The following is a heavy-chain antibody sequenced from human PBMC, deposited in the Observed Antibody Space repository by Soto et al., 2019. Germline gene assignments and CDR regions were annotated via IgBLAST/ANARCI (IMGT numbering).Heavy chain of an antibody. V-gene: IGHV3-23*04. CDR2: ISGSGGST. J-gene: IGHJ5*02. Sequence: EVQLVESGGGLIQPGGSLRLSCAASGFTVSSNYMSWVRQAPGKGLEWVSVISGSGGSTYYADSVKGRFTISRDNSKNTLYLQMNSLRAEDMAVYYCAKGPRTYYYDSRFDPWGQGTLVTVSS. CDR1: GFTVSSNY. CDR3: AKGPRTYYYDSRFDP. D-gene: IGHD3-22*01.